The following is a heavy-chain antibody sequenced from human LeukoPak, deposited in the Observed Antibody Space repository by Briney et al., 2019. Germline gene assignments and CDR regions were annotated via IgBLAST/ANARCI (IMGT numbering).Heavy chain of an antibody. CDR3: AKAGDIVVVPAALNY. CDR1: GFTFGSYA. V-gene: IGHV3-23*01. Sequence: GGSLRLSCAASGFTFGSYAMSWVRQAPGKGLEWVSAISGSGGSTYYADSVKGRFTISRDNSKNTLYLQMNSLRAEDTAVYYCAKAGDIVVVPAALNYWGQGTLVTVSS. J-gene: IGHJ4*02. CDR2: ISGSGGST. D-gene: IGHD2-2*01.